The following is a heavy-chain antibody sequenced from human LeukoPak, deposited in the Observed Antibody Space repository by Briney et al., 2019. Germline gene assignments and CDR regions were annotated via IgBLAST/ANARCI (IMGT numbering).Heavy chain of an antibody. J-gene: IGHJ5*02. CDR2: IYYSGST. CDR1: GGSISSSSYY. Sequence: SETLSLTCTVSGGSISSSSYYWGWIRQPPGKGLEWIGSIYYSGSTYYNPSLKSRLTISVDTSKNQFSLKLSSVAAADTAVYYCATSRQLLDNWFDPWGQGTLVTVSS. CDR3: ATSRQLLDNWFDP. D-gene: IGHD2-2*01. V-gene: IGHV4-39*01.